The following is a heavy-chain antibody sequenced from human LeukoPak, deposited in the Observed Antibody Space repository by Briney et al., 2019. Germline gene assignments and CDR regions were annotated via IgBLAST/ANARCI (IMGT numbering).Heavy chain of an antibody. CDR3: AWGSGRQLAPDYYYYMDV. J-gene: IGHJ6*03. D-gene: IGHD3-10*01. V-gene: IGHV1-18*01. Sequence: ASVKVSCKASGYTFTSYGISWVRQAPGQGLEWMGWISAYNGNTNYAQKLQGRVTMTTDTSTSTAYMELRSLRSDDTAVYYCAWGSGRQLAPDYYYYMDVWGKGTTVTVSS. CDR2: ISAYNGNT. CDR1: GYTFTSYG.